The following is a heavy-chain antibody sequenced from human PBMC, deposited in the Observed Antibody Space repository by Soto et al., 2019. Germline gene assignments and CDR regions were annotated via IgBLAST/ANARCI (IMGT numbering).Heavy chain of an antibody. CDR3: ARGDVGGYYGMDV. CDR2: ISAYNGNT. Sequence: ASVRVSCKASGYTFTSHGISWVRQAPGQGLEWMGWISAYNGNTNYAQKLQGRVTMTTDTSTSTAYMELRSLRSDDTAGYYCARGDVGGYYGMDVWGQGTTVTVSS. V-gene: IGHV1-18*01. CDR1: GYTFTSHG. J-gene: IGHJ6*02.